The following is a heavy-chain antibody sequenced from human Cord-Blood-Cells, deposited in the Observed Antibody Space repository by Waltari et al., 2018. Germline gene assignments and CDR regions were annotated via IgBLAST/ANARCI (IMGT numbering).Heavy chain of an antibody. CDR3: ARQGGMTTVTHFDY. CDR2: IYYSGST. Sequence: QLQLQESGPGLVKPSETLSLTCTVSGGSISSSSYYWGWIRQPPGKGLEWIGSIYYSGSTYYNPSLKSRVTISVDTSKNQFSLKPSSVTAADTAVYYCARQGGMTTVTHFDYWGQGTLVTVSS. CDR1: GGSISSSSYY. V-gene: IGHV4-39*07. D-gene: IGHD4-17*01. J-gene: IGHJ4*02.